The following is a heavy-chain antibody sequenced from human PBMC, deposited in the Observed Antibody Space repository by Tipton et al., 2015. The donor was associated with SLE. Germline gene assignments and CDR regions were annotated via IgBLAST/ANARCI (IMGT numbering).Heavy chain of an antibody. Sequence: TLSLTCTVSGVSIRSHYWSWIRRTPGMRLEWIGYIYFSGSTNYNPSFSGRVTISLDRSTDQVSLHLDAVTAADTAVYYCARESRYYESTSYSDAFDIWGRGTTVVVSS. CDR2: IYFSGST. CDR1: GVSIRSHY. J-gene: IGHJ3*02. D-gene: IGHD3-22*01. V-gene: IGHV4-59*11. CDR3: ARESRYYESTSYSDAFDI.